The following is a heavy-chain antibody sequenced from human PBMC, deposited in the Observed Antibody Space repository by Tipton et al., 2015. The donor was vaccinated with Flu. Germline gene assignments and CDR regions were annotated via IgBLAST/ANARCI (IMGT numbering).Heavy chain of an antibody. J-gene: IGHJ3*02. CDR3: ARGDYGDYDHEADGFDI. Sequence: TLSLTCAVYSGSFSGYFWSWIRQPPGKGLEWIGEINHSGSTNYNPSLKSRVTISVDTSKNQFSLSLSSVTAADTAMYYCARGDYGDYDHEADGFDIWGQGTLVTVSA. D-gene: IGHD4-17*01. CDR2: INHSGST. V-gene: IGHV4-34*01. CDR1: SGSFSGYF.